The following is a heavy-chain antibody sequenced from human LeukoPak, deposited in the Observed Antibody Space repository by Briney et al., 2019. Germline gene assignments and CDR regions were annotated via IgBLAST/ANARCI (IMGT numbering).Heavy chain of an antibody. D-gene: IGHD3-10*01. Sequence: SVKVSCKASGGTFSSYAISWVRQAPGQGLEWMGGIIPIFGTANYAQKFQGRVTITADESTSTAYMELSSLRSEDTAVYYCAALRLGEGYYYMDVWGKGTTVTVSS. CDR3: AALRLGEGYYYMDV. CDR1: GGTFSSYA. CDR2: IIPIFGTA. J-gene: IGHJ6*03. V-gene: IGHV1-69*13.